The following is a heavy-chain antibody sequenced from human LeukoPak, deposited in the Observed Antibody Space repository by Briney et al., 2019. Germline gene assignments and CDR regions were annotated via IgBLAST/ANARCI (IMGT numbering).Heavy chain of an antibody. J-gene: IGHJ3*02. CDR2: ISSSSSYI. CDR3: ASYGGITLRHVFDI. Sequence: PGGSLRLSCAASGFTFSSYSMTWVRQAPGKGLEWVSSISSSSSYIYYADSVKGRFTISRDNAKNSLYLQMNSLRAEDTAVYYCASYGGITLRHVFDIWGQGTMVTVSS. D-gene: IGHD4-23*01. CDR1: GFTFSSYS. V-gene: IGHV3-21*01.